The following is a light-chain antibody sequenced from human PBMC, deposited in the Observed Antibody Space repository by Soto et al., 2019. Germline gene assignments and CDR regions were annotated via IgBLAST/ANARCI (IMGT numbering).Light chain of an antibody. CDR2: DVT. CDR1: SSDVGGYTY. V-gene: IGLV2-11*01. CDR3: CSYAGKYTFL. Sequence: QSALTQPRSVSGSPGQSLTISCTGTSSDVGGYTYVSWYQQNAGKPPKLMIYDVTKRPSGVPDRFSGSKSGNTASLTISGLQAEDESDYYCCSYAGKYTFLFGAGTKLTVL. J-gene: IGLJ2*01.